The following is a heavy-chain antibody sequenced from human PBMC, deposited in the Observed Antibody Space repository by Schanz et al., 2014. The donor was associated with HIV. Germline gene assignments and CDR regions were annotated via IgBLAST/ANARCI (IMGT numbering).Heavy chain of an antibody. Sequence: EVQLLESGGGLVQPGGSLRLSCEVSGFTFSGYGLHWVRQAPGEGLVWVSRISSDGRTTIYADYVKGRFTISRDNTKKSLYLQMNSLRAEDTAVYYCAKEEWFRFDPWGQGTLVTVSS. CDR2: ISSDGRTT. J-gene: IGHJ5*02. CDR3: AKEEWFRFDP. D-gene: IGHD3-3*01. CDR1: GFTFSGYG. V-gene: IGHV3-74*01.